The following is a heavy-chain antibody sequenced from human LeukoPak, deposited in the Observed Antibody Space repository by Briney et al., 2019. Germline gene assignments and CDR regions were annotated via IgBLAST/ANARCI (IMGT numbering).Heavy chain of an antibody. V-gene: IGHV3-9*01. J-gene: IGHJ4*02. Sequence: GRSLRLSCAASGFTFDDYAMHWVRQAPGKGLEWVSGISWNSGSIGYADSVKGRFTISRDNSKNTLYLQMNSLRAEETAVYYCAKDLAFVSYWGQGTLVTVSS. CDR1: GFTFDDYA. CDR3: AKDLAFVSY. D-gene: IGHD2/OR15-2a*01. CDR2: ISWNSGSI.